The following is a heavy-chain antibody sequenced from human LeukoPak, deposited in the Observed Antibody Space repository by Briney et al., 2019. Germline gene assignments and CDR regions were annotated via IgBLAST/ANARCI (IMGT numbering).Heavy chain of an antibody. CDR3: AREIGRSPTWFDP. D-gene: IGHD2-21*01. Sequence: SETLSLTCTVSGGSISSGGYYRSWIRQHPAKGLEWIGYIYYSGSTYYNPSLKSRVTISVDTSKNQFSLKLSSVTAADTAVYYCAREIGRSPTWFDPWGQGTLVTVSS. J-gene: IGHJ5*02. CDR2: IYYSGST. V-gene: IGHV4-31*03. CDR1: GGSISSGGYY.